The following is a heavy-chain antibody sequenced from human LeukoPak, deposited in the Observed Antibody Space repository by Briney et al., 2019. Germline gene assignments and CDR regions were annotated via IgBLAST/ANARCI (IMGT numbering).Heavy chain of an antibody. CDR1: GFTFSSYS. D-gene: IGHD3-10*01. V-gene: IGHV3-21*01. CDR2: ISSSSSYI. Sequence: GGSLRLSCAASGFTFSSYSMNWVRQAPGKGLEWVSSISSSSSYIYYADSVKGRFTISRDNAKNSLYLQMNGLRAEDTAVYYCARELRGSGSSNYWGQGTLVTVSS. J-gene: IGHJ4*02. CDR3: ARELRGSGSSNY.